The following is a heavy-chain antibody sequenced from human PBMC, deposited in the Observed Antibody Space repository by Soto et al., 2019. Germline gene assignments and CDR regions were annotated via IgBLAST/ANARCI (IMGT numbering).Heavy chain of an antibody. D-gene: IGHD2-21*02. CDR1: GGSISSYY. V-gene: IGHV4-59*01. CDR2: IYYSGST. Sequence: SETLSLTCTVSGGSISSYYWSWIRQPPGKGLEWIGYIYYSGSTNYNPSLKSRVTISVDTSKNQFSLKLSSVTAADTAVYYCAREVRDSHYYYYYGMDAWGQGTTVTVSS. J-gene: IGHJ6*02. CDR3: AREVRDSHYYYYYGMDA.